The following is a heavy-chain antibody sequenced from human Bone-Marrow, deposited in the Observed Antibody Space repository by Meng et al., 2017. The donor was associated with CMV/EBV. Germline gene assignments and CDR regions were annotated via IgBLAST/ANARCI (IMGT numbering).Heavy chain of an antibody. CDR2: VDNSGNT. D-gene: IGHD4-11*01. V-gene: IGHV4-59*01. CDR3: ARDGLQWFDP. J-gene: IGHJ5*02. Sequence: ESLKISCAASGFTFSDYYMSWIRQPPGKGLEWLGYVDNSGNTNYSPSLKSRVTISLDPSKNQFSLNLTSVTVADTAVYFCARDGLQWFDPWGQGTLVTVSS. CDR1: GFTFSDYY.